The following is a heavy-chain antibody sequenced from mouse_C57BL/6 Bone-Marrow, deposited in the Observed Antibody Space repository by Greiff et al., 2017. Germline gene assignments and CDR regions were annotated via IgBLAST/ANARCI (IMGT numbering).Heavy chain of an antibody. V-gene: IGHV1-26*01. CDR1: GYTFTDYY. D-gene: IGHD1-1*01. CDR2: INPNNGGT. Sequence: EVQLQQSGPELVKPGASVKISCKASGYTFTDYYMNWVKQSHGKSLEWIGDINPNNGGTSYNQQFKGKATLTVDTSSSTAYMELRSLTSEDSAVYYDARGSFYCGSSYFDYWGQGTTLTVSS. J-gene: IGHJ2*01. CDR3: ARGSFYCGSSYFDY.